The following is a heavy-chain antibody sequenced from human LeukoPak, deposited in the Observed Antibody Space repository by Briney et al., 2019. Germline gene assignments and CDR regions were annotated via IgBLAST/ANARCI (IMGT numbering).Heavy chain of an antibody. D-gene: IGHD3/OR15-3a*01. CDR1: GFTFSGSA. J-gene: IGHJ6*04. CDR2: IRTQANSYAT. V-gene: IGHV3-73*01. Sequence: GGSLKLSCAASGFTFSGSAMHWVRQASGKGLEWVGRIRTQANSYATAYAASVKGRFTITRDDSVNTAYPQMNSLKTEDTAVYYCTRQDSMDVWGKGTTVTVSS. CDR3: TRQDSMDV.